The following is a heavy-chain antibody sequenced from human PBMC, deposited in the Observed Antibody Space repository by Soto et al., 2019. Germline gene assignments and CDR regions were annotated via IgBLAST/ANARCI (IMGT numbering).Heavy chain of an antibody. CDR3: ARAPHDYGDYYFDY. CDR1: GGSISSYY. V-gene: IGHV4-59*01. Sequence: QVQLQESGPGLVKPSETLSLTCTVSGGSISSYYWSWIRQPPGKGLEWIGYIYYSGSTNYNPSLQSRVTISVDTSKNQFSLKLSSVTAADTAVYYCARAPHDYGDYYFDYWGQGTLVTVSS. D-gene: IGHD4-17*01. CDR2: IYYSGST. J-gene: IGHJ4*02.